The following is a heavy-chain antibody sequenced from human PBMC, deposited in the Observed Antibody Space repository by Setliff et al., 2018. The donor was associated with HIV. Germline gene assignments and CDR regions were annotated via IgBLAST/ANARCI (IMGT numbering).Heavy chain of an antibody. CDR2: MYTDGST. D-gene: IGHD3-3*01. CDR1: GGSMSSYS. V-gene: IGHV4-4*07. Sequence: SETLSLTCTVSGGSMSSYSWSWIRQPAGKGLEWIGHMYTDGSTNYNPSFKSRVTISADTSKNQFSLKLSSVTAADTAVYYCARAPPPGYYNFWSGIMNDYWGQGTLVTVSS. J-gene: IGHJ4*02. CDR3: ARAPPPGYYNFWSGIMNDY.